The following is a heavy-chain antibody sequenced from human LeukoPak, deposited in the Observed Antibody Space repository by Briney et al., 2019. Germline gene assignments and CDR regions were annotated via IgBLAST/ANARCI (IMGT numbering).Heavy chain of an antibody. CDR2: IYYSGST. J-gene: IGHJ6*02. CDR1: GGSISSYY. Sequence: SETLSLTCTVSGGSISSYYWSWIRQPPGKGLEWIGYIYYSGSTNYNPSLKSRVTMSVDTSKNQFSLKLSSVTAADTALYYCARSVTSVPNYYYGMDVWGQGTTVTVSS. V-gene: IGHV4-59*08. CDR3: ARSVTSVPNYYYGMDV. D-gene: IGHD4-11*01.